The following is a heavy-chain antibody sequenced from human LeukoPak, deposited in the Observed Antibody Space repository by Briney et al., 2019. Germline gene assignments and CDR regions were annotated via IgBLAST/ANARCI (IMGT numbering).Heavy chain of an antibody. V-gene: IGHV4-34*01. D-gene: IGHD5-18*01. CDR2: INHSGST. CDR3: ARLSLDTAMVIPYYYYGMDV. CDR1: GGSFSGYY. J-gene: IGHJ6*02. Sequence: PSETLSLTCAVYGGSFSGYYWSWIRQPPGKGLEWIGEINHSGSTNYNPSLKSRVTISVDTSKNQFSLKLSSVTAADTAVYYCARLSLDTAMVIPYYYYGMDVWGQGTTVTVSS.